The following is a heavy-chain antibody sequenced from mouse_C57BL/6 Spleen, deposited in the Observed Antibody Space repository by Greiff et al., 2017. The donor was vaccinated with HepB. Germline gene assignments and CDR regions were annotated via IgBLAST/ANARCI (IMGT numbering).Heavy chain of an antibody. Sequence: QVQLQQSGPELVKPGASVKISCKASGYAFSSSWMNWVKQRPGKGLEWIGRIYPGDGDTNYNGKFKGKATLTADKSSSTAYMQLSSLTSEDSAVYFCARWGYDFYAMGCWGQGTSVTVSS. D-gene: IGHD2-4*01. J-gene: IGHJ4*01. V-gene: IGHV1-82*01. CDR1: GYAFSSSW. CDR3: ARWGYDFYAMGC. CDR2: IYPGDGDT.